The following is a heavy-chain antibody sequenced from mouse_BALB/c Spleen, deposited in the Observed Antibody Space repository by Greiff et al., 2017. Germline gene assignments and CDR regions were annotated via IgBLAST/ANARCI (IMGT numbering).Heavy chain of an antibody. J-gene: IGHJ4*01. D-gene: IGHD2-4*01. CDR1: GYTFTSYY. CDR2: INPSNGGT. V-gene: IGHV1S81*02. CDR3: TRRLRGYAMDY. Sequence: VQLHQPGAELVKPGASVKLSCKASGYTFTSYYMYWVKQRPGQGLEWIGGINPSNGGTNFNEKFKSKATLTVDKSSSTAYMQLSSLTSEDSAVYYCTRRLRGYAMDYWGQGTSVTVSS.